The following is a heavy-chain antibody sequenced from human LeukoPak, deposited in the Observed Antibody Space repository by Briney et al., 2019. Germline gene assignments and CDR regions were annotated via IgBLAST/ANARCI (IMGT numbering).Heavy chain of an antibody. D-gene: IGHD4-23*01. CDR2: IYYSGTT. CDR3: ARHPYGGNGGPDY. Sequence: SETLSLTCTVSGGSISSYYWSWIRQPPGKGLEWIGYIYYSGTTNYIPSLKSRVTISVDTSKNQFSLKLSSVTAADTAVYYCARHPYGGNGGPDYWGQGTLVTVSS. J-gene: IGHJ4*02. CDR1: GGSISSYY. V-gene: IGHV4-59*08.